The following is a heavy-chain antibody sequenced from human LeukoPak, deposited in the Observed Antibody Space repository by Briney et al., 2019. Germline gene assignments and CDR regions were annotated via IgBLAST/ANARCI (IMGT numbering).Heavy chain of an antibody. D-gene: IGHD2-15*01. J-gene: IGHJ4*02. V-gene: IGHV3-73*01. CDR2: IRGKTNNYAT. CDR3: AMVAPSDC. CDR1: GFTFSGSA. Sequence: GGSLRLSCAASGFTFSGSAVHWVRQTSGKGLEWVGRIRGKTNNYATAYSASVKGRFTISRDDSKSTVYLLMNSLKTEDTAVYYCAMVAPSDCWGQGTLVTVSS.